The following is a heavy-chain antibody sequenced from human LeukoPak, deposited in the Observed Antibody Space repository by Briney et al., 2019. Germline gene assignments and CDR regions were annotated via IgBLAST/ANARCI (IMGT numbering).Heavy chain of an antibody. CDR1: GYNSISYG. D-gene: IGHD5-24*01. V-gene: IGHV1-18*01. J-gene: IGHJ4*02. CDR3: ARGPPLQLPASRYYFDY. Sequence: ASVKVSCKTSGYNSISYGFNWVRRAPGQGLEWMGWIRGYNGDTKYAQRLQGRVTMTTDTSTNTAYMELRSLRSDDTAVYFCARGPPLQLPASRYYFDYWGQGTLVTVSS. CDR2: IRGYNGDT.